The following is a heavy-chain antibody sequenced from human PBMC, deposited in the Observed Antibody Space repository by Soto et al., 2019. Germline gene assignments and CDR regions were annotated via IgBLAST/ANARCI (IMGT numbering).Heavy chain of an antibody. CDR1: GDSVSRSTW. D-gene: IGHD3-22*01. CDR3: ARDGHFDSSGIMDV. Sequence: QVQMEESGPGLVKPSGTLSLTCAVSGDSVSRSTWWSWVRQTPEKGLEWIGEVYQSGITHYSPSLKNRLTISLNKSKNQFSLKLPSVTAADAAVYFCARDGHFDSSGIMDVWAGGPRSPSP. V-gene: IGHV4-4*02. CDR2: VYQSGIT. J-gene: IGHJ6*02.